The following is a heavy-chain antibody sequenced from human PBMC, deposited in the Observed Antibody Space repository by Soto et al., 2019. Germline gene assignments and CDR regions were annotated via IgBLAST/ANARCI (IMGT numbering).Heavy chain of an antibody. V-gene: IGHV1-3*01. J-gene: IGHJ4*02. D-gene: IGHD2-21*02. CDR3: AINGPTGRTDIDF. CDR1: GYTFTSYP. CDR2: INAGNGRT. Sequence: ASVKVSCKASGYTFTSYPTHWVRQAPGQRLEWMGWINAGNGRTKYSQKFEGRATITRDTSANIAYLELSSLRSEDTAVYYCAINGPTGRTDIDFSGQTTLLTGST.